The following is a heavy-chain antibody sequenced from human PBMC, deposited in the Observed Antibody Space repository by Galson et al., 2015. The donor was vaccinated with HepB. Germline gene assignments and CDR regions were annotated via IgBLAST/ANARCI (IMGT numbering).Heavy chain of an antibody. D-gene: IGHD4-17*01. Sequence: SLRLSCAASGFTFSSYSMNWVRQAPGKGLEWVSYISTSSSTIYYADSVKGRFTISRDNAENSLYLQMNSLRDEDTAVYYCARGSVTTYIYWVQGTLVPVSS. V-gene: IGHV3-48*02. CDR1: GFTFSSYS. J-gene: IGHJ4*02. CDR3: ARGSVTTYIY. CDR2: ISTSSSTI.